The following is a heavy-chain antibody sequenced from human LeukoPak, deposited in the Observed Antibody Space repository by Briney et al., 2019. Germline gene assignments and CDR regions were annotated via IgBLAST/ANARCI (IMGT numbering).Heavy chain of an antibody. CDR3: AKDIGEGGQWAFNY. D-gene: IGHD3-10*01. V-gene: IGHV3-30*18. Sequence: GGSLRLSCAASGFTFRSYGMHWVRQAPGKGLEWVAVISYDGGNKYYADSVKGRFTISRDNSKNTLYLQMNSLRTEDTAVYYCAKDIGEGGQWAFNYWGQGTLVTVPS. CDR1: GFTFRSYG. J-gene: IGHJ4*02. CDR2: ISYDGGNK.